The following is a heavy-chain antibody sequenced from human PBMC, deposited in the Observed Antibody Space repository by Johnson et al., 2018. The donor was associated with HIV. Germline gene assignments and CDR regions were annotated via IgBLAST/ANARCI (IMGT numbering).Heavy chain of an antibody. J-gene: IGHJ3*02. V-gene: IGHV3-30*04. D-gene: IGHD6-6*01. Sequence: QVQLVESGGGVVQPGRSLRLSCAASGFTFSSYAMHWVRQAPGKGLEWVAVISYDGSNKYYADSVKGRFTISRDNSKNTLYLQINSLRAEDTAVYYCAREYSSLSQGAFDIWGQGTMVTVSS. CDR1: GFTFSSYA. CDR2: ISYDGSNK. CDR3: AREYSSLSQGAFDI.